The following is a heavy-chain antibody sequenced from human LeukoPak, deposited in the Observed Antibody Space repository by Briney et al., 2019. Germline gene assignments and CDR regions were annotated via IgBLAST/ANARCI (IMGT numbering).Heavy chain of an antibody. D-gene: IGHD3-22*01. CDR3: ARDRSLVFDSSVLQY. V-gene: IGHV3-48*04. CDR1: GFTFSSYS. J-gene: IGHJ4*02. Sequence: PGGSLRLSCAASGFTFSSYSMNWVRQAPGKGLEWVSYISSSSSTIYYADSVKGRFTISRDNAKNSLYLQMNSLRAEDTAVYYCARDRSLVFDSSVLQYWGQGTLVTVSS. CDR2: ISSSSSTI.